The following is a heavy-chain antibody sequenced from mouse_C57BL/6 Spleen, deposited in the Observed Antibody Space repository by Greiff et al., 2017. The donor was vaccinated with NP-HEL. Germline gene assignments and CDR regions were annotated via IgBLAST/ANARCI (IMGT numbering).Heavy chain of an antibody. V-gene: IGHV3-1*01. CDR2: ISYSGST. J-gene: IGHJ2*01. CDR3: ARGGLYDGYYSYYFDY. Sequence: EVQRVESGPGMVKPSQSLSLTCTVTGYSITSGYDWHWIRHFPGNKLEWMGYISYSGSTNYNPSLKSRISITHDTSKNHFFLKLNSVTTEDTATYYCARGGLYDGYYSYYFDYWGQGTTLTVSS. D-gene: IGHD2-3*01. CDR1: GYSITSGYD.